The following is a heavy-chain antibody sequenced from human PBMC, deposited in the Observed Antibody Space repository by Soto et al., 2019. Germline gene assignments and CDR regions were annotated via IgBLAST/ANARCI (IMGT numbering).Heavy chain of an antibody. Sequence: SEILSPTCAVSGGSISSGGYSWSWIRQPPGKGLEWIGYIYHSGSTYYNPSLKSRVTISVDRSKNQFSLKLSSVTAADTAVYYCARDCGGWFDPWGQGTLVTVSS. V-gene: IGHV4-30-2*01. D-gene: IGHD3-10*01. CDR3: ARDCGGWFDP. J-gene: IGHJ5*02. CDR2: IYHSGST. CDR1: GGSISSGGYS.